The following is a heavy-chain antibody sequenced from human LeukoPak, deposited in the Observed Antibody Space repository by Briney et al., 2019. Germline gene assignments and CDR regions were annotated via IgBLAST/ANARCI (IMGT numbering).Heavy chain of an antibody. CDR2: MSGSGGST. J-gene: IGHJ6*02. Sequence: GGSLRLSCAASGFTFSSYAMSWVRQVPGKGREWVSAMSGSGGSTYSADSVKGRFTISRDNSKNTLYLEMNSLRPDDTAVYNCAKFSGSSYFYYGMDVWGQGTTVTVSS. D-gene: IGHD6-13*01. CDR3: AKFSGSSYFYYGMDV. V-gene: IGHV3-23*01. CDR1: GFTFSSYA.